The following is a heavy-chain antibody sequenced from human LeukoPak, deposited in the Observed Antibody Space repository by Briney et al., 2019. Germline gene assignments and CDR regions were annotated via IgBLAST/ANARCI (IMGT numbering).Heavy chain of an antibody. D-gene: IGHD2/OR15-2a*01. CDR1: GFTFDNYG. V-gene: IGHV3-20*04. CDR3: ARLNYCNTSYHSNYFEY. Sequence: PGGSLRLSCAASGFTFDNYGINWVRQAPGKGRWWVSRIHWNGGRTGYADSVKGRFSISRDNAKNSLYLQMYSLRAEGTAVYYCARLNYCNTSYHSNYFEYWGQGTLVTVSS. J-gene: IGHJ4*02. CDR2: IHWNGGRT.